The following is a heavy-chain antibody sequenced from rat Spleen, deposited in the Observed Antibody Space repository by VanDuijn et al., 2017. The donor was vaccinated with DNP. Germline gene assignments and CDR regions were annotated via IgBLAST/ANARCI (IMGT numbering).Heavy chain of an antibody. Sequence: EVQLVESGGGLVQPGRSLKLSCAASGFTFSDYYMAWVRQAPMKGLEWVAMFSVPGGSPYYRDSVKGRFTISRDDSQSVLYLQMDSLRSEDTATYYCTTERTFGFYYDGSSPNWFAYWGQGTLVTVSS. CDR1: GFTFSDYY. D-gene: IGHD1-12*03. J-gene: IGHJ3*01. V-gene: IGHV5-20*01. CDR2: FSVPGGSP. CDR3: TTERTFGFYYDGSSPNWFAY.